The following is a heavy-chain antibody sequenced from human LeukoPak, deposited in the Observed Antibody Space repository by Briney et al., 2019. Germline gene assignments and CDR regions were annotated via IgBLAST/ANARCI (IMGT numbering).Heavy chain of an antibody. J-gene: IGHJ4*02. CDR3: ASRYFCSSTSCYTFDY. CDR1: GGSISSNNW. D-gene: IGHD2-2*02. CDR2: IYHSGST. Sequence: PSETLSLTCAVSGGSISSNNWWSWVRQPPGKGLEWMGEIYHSGSTNYNPSLKSRVTISVDTSKNQFSLKLNSVTAADTAVYYCASRYFCSSTSCYTFDYWGQGTLVTVSS. V-gene: IGHV4-4*02.